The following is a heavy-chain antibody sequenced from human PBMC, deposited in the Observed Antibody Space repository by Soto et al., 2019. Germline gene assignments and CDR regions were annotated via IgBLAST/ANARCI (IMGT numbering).Heavy chain of an antibody. CDR3: AREKDRQQLAGNYYYAIDV. J-gene: IGHJ6*02. D-gene: IGHD3-3*02. Sequence: QVQLEQSGAEVKKPGSSVTVSRKASGGTFGNSAISGVRQAPGQGLEWMGGIIPIFPTPDYAQKFQGRVTTTAEESTSTAYMQLTSLTSEATAVYYCAREKDRQQLAGNYYYAIDVWCPGTRVTVSS. CDR1: GGTFGNSA. CDR2: IIPIFPTP. V-gene: IGHV1-69*12.